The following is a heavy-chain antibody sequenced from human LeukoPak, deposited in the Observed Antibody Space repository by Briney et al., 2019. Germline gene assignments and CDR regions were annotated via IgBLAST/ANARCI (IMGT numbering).Heavy chain of an antibody. J-gene: IGHJ5*02. D-gene: IGHD6-13*01. CDR3: ARSPAGGSSSWYWFDP. Sequence: SETLSLTCTVSRGSISSSSYYWVWIRQPPGKGLEWIGSIYYSGSTYYNPSLKSRVTISVDTSKNQFSLKLSSVTAADTAVYYCARSPAGGSSSWYWFDPWGQGTLVTAAS. CDR2: IYYSGST. V-gene: IGHV4-39*01. CDR1: RGSISSSSYY.